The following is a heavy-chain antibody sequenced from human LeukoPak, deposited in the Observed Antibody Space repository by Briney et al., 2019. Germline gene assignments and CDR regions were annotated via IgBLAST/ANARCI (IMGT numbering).Heavy chain of an antibody. V-gene: IGHV1-46*01. CDR3: ARGSEVRYQLPDYYYGMDV. Sequence: ASVKVSCKASGYTFTSYYMHWVRQAPGQGLEWMGIINPSGGSTSYAQKFQGRVTMTRDTSTSTVYMELSSLRSEDTAVYHCARGSEVRYQLPDYYYGMDVWGQGTTVTVSS. J-gene: IGHJ6*02. D-gene: IGHD2-2*01. CDR1: GYTFTSYY. CDR2: INPSGGST.